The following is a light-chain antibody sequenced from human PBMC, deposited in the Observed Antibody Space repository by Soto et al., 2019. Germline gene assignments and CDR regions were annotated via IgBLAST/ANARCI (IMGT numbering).Light chain of an antibody. CDR1: QSISSW. Sequence: DIQMTQSPSTLSASVGDTVTITCRASQSISSWLAWYQQKPGKAPTFLIYDASNLESGVPSRFSGSGSGTEFTLTISSLQPDDFATYYCLQYNSYPYSFGPGTKVDIK. J-gene: IGKJ3*01. V-gene: IGKV1-5*01. CDR2: DAS. CDR3: LQYNSYPYS.